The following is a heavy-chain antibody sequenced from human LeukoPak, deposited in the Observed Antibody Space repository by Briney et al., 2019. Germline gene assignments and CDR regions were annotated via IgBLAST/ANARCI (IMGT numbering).Heavy chain of an antibody. CDR3: ASVAARPNYYYYMDV. CDR2: IYYSGST. V-gene: IGHV4-31*03. D-gene: IGHD6-6*01. Sequence: SETLSLTCTVSGGSISSGGYYWRWIRQHPGKGLEWIGYIYYSGSTYYNPSLKSRVTISVDTSKNQFSLKLSSVTAADTAVYYCASVAARPNYYYYMDVWGKGTTVTVSS. J-gene: IGHJ6*03. CDR1: GGSISSGGYY.